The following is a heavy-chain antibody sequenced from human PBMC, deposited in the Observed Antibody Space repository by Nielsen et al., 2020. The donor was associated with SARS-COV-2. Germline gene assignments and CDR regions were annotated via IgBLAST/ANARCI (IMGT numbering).Heavy chain of an antibody. CDR3: ARDRQGYNYYYGMDV. J-gene: IGHJ6*02. D-gene: IGHD5-24*01. CDR2: INHSGST. CDR1: GGSFSGYY. Sequence: SETLSLTFAVYGGSFSGYYWSWIRQPPGKGLEWIGEINHSGSTNYNPSLKSRVTISVDTSKNQFSLRLNSVTAADTAQYYCARDRQGYNYYYGMDVWGQGTTVTFS. V-gene: IGHV4-34*01.